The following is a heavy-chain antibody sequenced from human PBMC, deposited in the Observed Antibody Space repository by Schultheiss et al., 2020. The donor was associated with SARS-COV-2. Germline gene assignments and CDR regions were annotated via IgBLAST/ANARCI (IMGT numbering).Heavy chain of an antibody. Sequence: GGSLRLSCAASGFTFSSYSMNWVRQAPGKGLEWVSYISSSSSTIYYADSVKGRFTISRDNSKNTLYLQMNSLRAEDTAVYYCAKDPPPARSWFDPWGQGTLVTVSS. D-gene: IGHD6-25*01. CDR2: ISSSSSTI. CDR1: GFTFSSYS. V-gene: IGHV3-48*01. J-gene: IGHJ5*02. CDR3: AKDPPPARSWFDP.